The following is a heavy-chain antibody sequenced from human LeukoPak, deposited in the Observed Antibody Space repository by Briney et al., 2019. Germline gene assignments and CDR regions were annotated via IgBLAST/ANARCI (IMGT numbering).Heavy chain of an antibody. Sequence: GGSLRLSCAASGFTFSSYAMHWVRQAPGKGLEWVAVISYDGSNKYYADSVKGRCTISRDNAKNSMYLQMNSRRAEDTAVYYCARGQDTVVTSRDAFDIWGQGTMVTVSS. J-gene: IGHJ3*02. CDR1: GFTFSSYA. CDR2: ISYDGSNK. CDR3: ARGQDTVVTSRDAFDI. V-gene: IGHV3-30*04. D-gene: IGHD4-23*01.